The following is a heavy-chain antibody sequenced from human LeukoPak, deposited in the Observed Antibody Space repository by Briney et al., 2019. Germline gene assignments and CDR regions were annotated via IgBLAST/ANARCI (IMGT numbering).Heavy chain of an antibody. CDR1: GITFSNYN. Sequence: PGGSLRLSCAAPGITFSNYNMSWVRQAPGKGLEWISSITSSSSYTFYADSVKGRVTISRDNAKNSLYLQMNSLRVEDTAIYYCARDPYNGAYSEGYYYYYMDVWGKGTTVTVSS. J-gene: IGHJ6*03. D-gene: IGHD1-1*01. CDR2: ITSSSSYT. V-gene: IGHV3-21*01. CDR3: ARDPYNGAYSEGYYYYYMDV.